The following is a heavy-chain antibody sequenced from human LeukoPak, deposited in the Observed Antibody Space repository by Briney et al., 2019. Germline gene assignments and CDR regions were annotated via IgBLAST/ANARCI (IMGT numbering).Heavy chain of an antibody. J-gene: IGHJ4*02. D-gene: IGHD6-19*01. CDR2: IYTSGST. Sequence: SETLSLTCTVSGGSISSSYWSWIRQPAGKGLEWIGRIYTSGSTNYNPSLKSRVTMSVDTSKNQFSLRLTSVTAADTAVYYCARETYSIGWYVHYWGQGTLVTASS. V-gene: IGHV4-4*07. CDR1: GGSISSSY. CDR3: ARETYSIGWYVHY.